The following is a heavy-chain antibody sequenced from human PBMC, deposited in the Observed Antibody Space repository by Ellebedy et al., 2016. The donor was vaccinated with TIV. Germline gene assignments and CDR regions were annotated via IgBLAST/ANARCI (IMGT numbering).Heavy chain of an antibody. J-gene: IGHJ6*02. Sequence: GSLRLSXAVSGGSISSSNWWSWVRQPPGKGLEWIWEIYHSGSTHYNPSLKSRVTISVDKSKNQFSLKLSSVTAADTAVYYCARAWGFKLNYFYYGMDVWGQGTTVTVSS. D-gene: IGHD1-7*01. CDR3: ARAWGFKLNYFYYGMDV. CDR1: GGSISSSNW. V-gene: IGHV4-4*02. CDR2: IYHSGST.